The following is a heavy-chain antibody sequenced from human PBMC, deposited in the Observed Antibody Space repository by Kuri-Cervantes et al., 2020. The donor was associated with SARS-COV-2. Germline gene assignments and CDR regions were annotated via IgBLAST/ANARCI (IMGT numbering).Heavy chain of an antibody. J-gene: IGHJ1*01. CDR1: GYTLTSYY. CDR2: INPSGGST. Sequence: ASVKVSCKASGYTLTSYYMHWVRQAPGQGLEWMGIINPSGGSTSYAQKFQGRVTMTRDTSTSTVYMELSSLRSEDTAVYYCARDFDSSGYYPIGEYFQHWGQGTLVTVSS. V-gene: IGHV1-46*01. CDR3: ARDFDSSGYYPIGEYFQH. D-gene: IGHD3-22*01.